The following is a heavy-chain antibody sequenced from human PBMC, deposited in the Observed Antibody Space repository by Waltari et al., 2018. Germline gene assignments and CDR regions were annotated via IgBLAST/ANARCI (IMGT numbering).Heavy chain of an antibody. CDR3: AREVAAAGTEYYFDY. D-gene: IGHD6-13*01. J-gene: IGHJ4*02. CDR2: INPNSGGT. CDR1: GYTFTGYY. Sequence: QVQLVQSGAEVKKPGASVKVSCKASGYTFTGYYMHWVRQAPGQGLEWMGRINPNSGGTNYAQKFQGRVTMTRDTSISTAYMELSRLRSDDTAVYYCAREVAAAGTEYYFDYWGQGTLVTVSS. V-gene: IGHV1-2*06.